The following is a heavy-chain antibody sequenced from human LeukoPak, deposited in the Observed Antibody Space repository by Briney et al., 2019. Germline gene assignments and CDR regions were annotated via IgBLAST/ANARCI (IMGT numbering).Heavy chain of an antibody. D-gene: IGHD3-22*01. CDR2: ISYDGPHK. V-gene: IGHV3-30*03. J-gene: IGHJ4*02. CDR3: ARGQFRLSDYDSSGFDY. Sequence: GRSLRLSCAASGFTFSNYGMHWFRQAPGKGLEWVAVISYDGPHKYYADSVKGRFTISRDNSKNTLYLQMISLRAEDTAVYYCARGQFRLSDYDSSGFDYWGQGTLVTVSS. CDR1: GFTFSNYG.